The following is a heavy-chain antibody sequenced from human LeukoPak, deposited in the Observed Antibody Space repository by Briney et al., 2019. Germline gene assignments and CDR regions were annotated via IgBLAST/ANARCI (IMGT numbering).Heavy chain of an antibody. D-gene: IGHD1-14*01. CDR1: GFAFSSYG. CDR2: IRYDGSKK. CDR3: ARVPGGTLAAY. J-gene: IGHJ4*02. V-gene: IGHV3-30*02. Sequence: PGGSLRLSCAASGFAFSSYGMNWVRQAPGKGLEWVAFIRYDGSKKYSADSVKGRFTISRDNSKNTLYLQMNSLRAEDTAVYYCARVPGGTLAAYWGQGTLVTVSS.